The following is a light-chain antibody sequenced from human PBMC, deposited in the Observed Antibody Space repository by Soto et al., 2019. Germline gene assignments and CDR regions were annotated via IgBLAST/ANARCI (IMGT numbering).Light chain of an antibody. CDR2: DAS. V-gene: IGKV3-20*01. J-gene: IGKJ1*01. Sequence: EIVLTQSPATLSLSPGERATLSCRASQSVSSYLAWYQQKRGQAPRLLIHDASSRATGIPDRFSGSGSGTDFTLTISRLEPEDFAVYYCQQYGGSPRTFGQGTKVDI. CDR3: QQYGGSPRT. CDR1: QSVSSY.